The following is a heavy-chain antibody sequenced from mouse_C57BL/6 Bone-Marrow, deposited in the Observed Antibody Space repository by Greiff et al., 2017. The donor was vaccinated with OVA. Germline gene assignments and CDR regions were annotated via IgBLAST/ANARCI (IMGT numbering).Heavy chain of an antibody. D-gene: IGHD2-5*01. J-gene: IGHJ4*01. CDR2: IDPETGCP. CDR3: ARGYSSYYGVEY. CDR1: GYTFTDYE. V-gene: IGHV1-15*01. Sequence: VQLQQSGAELVRPGASVTLSCKASGYTFTDYEMHWVKQTPVHGLEWIGAIDPETGCPAYTQKFKGKSTLTADKASSIAYMELRSLTAEDSAVYYCARGYSSYYGVEYWGQGTSVTVSA.